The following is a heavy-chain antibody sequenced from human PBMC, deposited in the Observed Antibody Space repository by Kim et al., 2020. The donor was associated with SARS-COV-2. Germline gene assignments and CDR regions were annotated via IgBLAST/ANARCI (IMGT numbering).Heavy chain of an antibody. V-gene: IGHV4-59*03. CDR3: AALNCIAGSCSFLH. CDR1: GDSIRSFY. Sequence: SETLSLTCTVSGDSIRSFYWSWIRQPPGKGLEWIANTDDFGSTTINPSLRSRVAEEVDTSKNQVSLTLQSVTAADSAIYYCAALNCIAGSCSFLHWGQGSRVTVSS. J-gene: IGHJ4*02. CDR2: TDDFGST. D-gene: IGHD2-15*01.